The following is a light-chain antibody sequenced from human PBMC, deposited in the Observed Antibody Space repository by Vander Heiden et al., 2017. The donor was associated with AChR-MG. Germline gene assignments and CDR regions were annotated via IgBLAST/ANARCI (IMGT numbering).Light chain of an antibody. CDR2: SNN. V-gene: IGLV1-44*01. CDR3: AACDDSLNGWV. CDR1: SSHIGSNT. Sequence: QSVLTQPPSASGTPGPRVTISCSGSSSHIGSNTVNWYQQLPGTAPKLLIYSNNQRPSGGPDRFSGSKSGTSASLAISGLQSEDEADYYCAACDDSLNGWVFGGGTKLTVL. J-gene: IGLJ3*02.